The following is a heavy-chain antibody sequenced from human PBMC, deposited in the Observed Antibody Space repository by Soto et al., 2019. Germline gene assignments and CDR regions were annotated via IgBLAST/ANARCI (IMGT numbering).Heavy chain of an antibody. Sequence: GGSLRLSCAASGFTFSSYSMNWVRQAPGKGLEWVSSISSSSSYIYYADSVKGRFTISRDNAKNSLYLQMNSLRGEDTAVYYCARDDRFAIVVVPAAIDYWGQGTLVTVSS. CDR2: ISSSSSYI. CDR1: GFTFSSYS. D-gene: IGHD2-2*02. V-gene: IGHV3-21*01. CDR3: ARDDRFAIVVVPAAIDY. J-gene: IGHJ4*02.